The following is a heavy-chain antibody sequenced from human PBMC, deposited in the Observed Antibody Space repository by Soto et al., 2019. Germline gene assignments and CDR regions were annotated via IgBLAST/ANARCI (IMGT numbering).Heavy chain of an antibody. CDR2: IYRDGTT. D-gene: IGHD5-12*01. CDR1: GFSLNNYW. Sequence: PGGSLRLSCAVSGFSLNNYWMHWVRQRPGKGLVWVARIYRDGTTSYADSVKGRFTISSDNAKNAVSLQMNSLKDEDTAVYYCMRGNTGYGNFDYWGQGTLVTVSS. J-gene: IGHJ4*02. V-gene: IGHV3-74*01. CDR3: MRGNTGYGNFDY.